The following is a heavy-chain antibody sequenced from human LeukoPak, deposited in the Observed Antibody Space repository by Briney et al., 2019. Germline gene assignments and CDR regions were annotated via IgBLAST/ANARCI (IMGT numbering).Heavy chain of an antibody. D-gene: IGHD6-13*01. CDR2: ISSSSSTI. V-gene: IGHV3-48*01. CDR3: AREGSSWLNWFDP. CDR1: GFTFSSYS. J-gene: IGHJ5*02. Sequence: GGSLXXSCAASGFTFSSYSMNWVRQAPGKGLEGVSYISSSSSTIYYADSVKGRFTIYGDNAKNSLYMQMNSLRAEDTAVYYCAREGSSWLNWFDPWGQGTLVTVSS.